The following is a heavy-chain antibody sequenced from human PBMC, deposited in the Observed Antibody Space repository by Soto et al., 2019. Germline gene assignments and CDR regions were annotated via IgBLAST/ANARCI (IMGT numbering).Heavy chain of an antibody. V-gene: IGHV1-69*13. J-gene: IGHJ5*02. CDR3: ASIRGEQQPFWFDP. D-gene: IGHD6-13*01. CDR2: IIPIFGTA. CDR1: GGTFSSYA. Sequence: GASVKVSCKASGGTFSSYAISWARQAPGQGLEWMGGIIPIFGTANYAQKFQGRVTITADESTSTAYMELSSLRSEDTAVYYCASIRGEQQPFWFDPWGQGTLVTVSS.